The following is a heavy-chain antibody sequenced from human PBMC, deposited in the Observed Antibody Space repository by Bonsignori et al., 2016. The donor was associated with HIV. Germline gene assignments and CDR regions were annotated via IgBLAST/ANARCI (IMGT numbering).Heavy chain of an antibody. V-gene: IGHV3-11*01. CDR3: ARDFLGSSGYWNY. D-gene: IGHD3-22*01. CDR2: ISSSGSTI. Sequence: WIRQPPGKGLEWVSYISSSGSTIYYADSVKGRFTISRDNAKNSLYLQMNSLRAEDTAVYYCARDFLGSSGYWNYWGQGTLVTVSS. J-gene: IGHJ4*02.